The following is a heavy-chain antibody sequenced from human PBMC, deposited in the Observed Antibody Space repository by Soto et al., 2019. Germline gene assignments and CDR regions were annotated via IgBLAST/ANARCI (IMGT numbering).Heavy chain of an antibody. D-gene: IGHD3-22*01. CDR1: GGSLSSYY. Sequence: XTLSLPCTVSGGSLSSYYWSWIRQPPGKGLELIGYIYYSGSTNYNPSLKSRVTISVDTSKNQFSLKLSSVTAAYTAVYYCARSYYYDSSGAATGYGMDVWGQGTTGTVSS. CDR2: IYYSGST. J-gene: IGHJ6*02. CDR3: ARSYYYDSSGAATGYGMDV. V-gene: IGHV4-59*01.